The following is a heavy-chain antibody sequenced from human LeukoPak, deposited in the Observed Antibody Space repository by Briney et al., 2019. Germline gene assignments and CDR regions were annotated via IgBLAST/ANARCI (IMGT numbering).Heavy chain of an antibody. J-gene: IGHJ5*02. D-gene: IGHD5-18*01. CDR2: INHSGGT. CDR3: AKGAGGFSYYNWFDP. CDR1: GFTFSSYG. Sequence: GSLRLSCAASGFTFSSYGMSWVRQAPGKGLEWIGEINHSGGTKYNPSLKSRVTISVDTSKNQFSLKLSSVTAADTAIYYCAKGAGGFSYYNWFDPWGQGTLVTVSS. V-gene: IGHV4-34*01.